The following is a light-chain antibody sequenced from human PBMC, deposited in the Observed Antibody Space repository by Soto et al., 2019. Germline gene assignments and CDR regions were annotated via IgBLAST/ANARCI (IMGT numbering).Light chain of an antibody. V-gene: IGLV2-14*01. CDR2: EVS. J-gene: IGLJ2*01. Sequence: QSVLTQPASVSGSPGQSITISCTGTSSDVGGYNYVSRYQQHPGKAPKLMIYEVSNRPSGVSNRFSGSKSGNTASLTISGLQAEDEADYYCSSYTSSSTLGHVVFGGGTKLTVL. CDR3: SSYTSSSTLGHVV. CDR1: SSDVGGYNY.